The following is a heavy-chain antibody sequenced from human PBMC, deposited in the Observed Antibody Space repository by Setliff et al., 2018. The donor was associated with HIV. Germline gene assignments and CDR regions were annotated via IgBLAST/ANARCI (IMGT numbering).Heavy chain of an antibody. J-gene: IGHJ3*02. CDR3: ARGMVFTRRYDAFDI. D-gene: IGHD2-8*01. CDR1: GSSFTNYW. CDR2: IWPDDSDT. V-gene: IGHV5-51*01. Sequence: GESLKISCKGSGSSFTNYWVGWVRQMPANGLEWMGLIWPDDSDTIYSPSFQGQVIMSVDKSISTAYLQWSSLKASDTAMYYCARGMVFTRRYDAFDIWGQGTMVTVSS.